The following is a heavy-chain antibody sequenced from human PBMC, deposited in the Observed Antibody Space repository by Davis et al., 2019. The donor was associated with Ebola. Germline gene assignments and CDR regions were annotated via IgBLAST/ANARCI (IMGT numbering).Heavy chain of an antibody. CDR2: IIPIFDAT. Sequence: SVQVSCKASGGSFSSYSFSWVRQPPGQGLEWMGRIIPIFDATNYAQKFQGRFTITADESSSTAYMELSSLRSEDSAVYYCATGYCSSTSCYKKHYYGMDVWGQGTTVTVSS. D-gene: IGHD2-2*02. CDR1: GGSFSSYS. J-gene: IGHJ6*02. CDR3: ATGYCSSTSCYKKHYYGMDV. V-gene: IGHV1-69*13.